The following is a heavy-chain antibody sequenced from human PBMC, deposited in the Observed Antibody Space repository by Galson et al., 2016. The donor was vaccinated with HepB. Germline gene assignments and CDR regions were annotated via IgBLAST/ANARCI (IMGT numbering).Heavy chain of an antibody. Sequence: SLRLSCAASGFTFSNYGMEWVRQAPGKGLEWVAIIWFDASNKYYGDSVKGRFTLSRDNSKNTLYLQMNSLRAEDTAVYYCAKVAYGSETYYNGGGLYFDFWGQGTRVTISS. J-gene: IGHJ4*02. CDR1: GFTFSNYG. D-gene: IGHD3-10*01. CDR2: IWFDASNK. V-gene: IGHV3-33*06. CDR3: AKVAYGSETYYNGGGLYFDF.